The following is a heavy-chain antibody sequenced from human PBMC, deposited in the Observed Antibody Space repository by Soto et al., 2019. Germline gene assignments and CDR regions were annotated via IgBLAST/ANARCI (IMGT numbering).Heavy chain of an antibody. D-gene: IGHD2-15*01. CDR2: IDISGSLM. CDR3: QGYCSGYTCNSFAPSEYFFYNGMDV. J-gene: IGHJ6*02. V-gene: IGHV3-11*01. Sequence: GGSLRLSCAASGFNFNEYYMSWIRQAPGKGLEWIAYIDISGSLMYYAHSVKGRFTISRDNAQRSLFMQMNSLRTEGTAVYYCQGYCSGYTCNSFAPSEYFFYNGMDVWGLGTTVTVSS. CDR1: GFNFNEYY.